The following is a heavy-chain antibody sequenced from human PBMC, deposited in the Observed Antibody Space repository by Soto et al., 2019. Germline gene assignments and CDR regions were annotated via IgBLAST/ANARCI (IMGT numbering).Heavy chain of an antibody. CDR2: MSHSGGT. Sequence: QVQLQQWGAGLLKPSETLSLTCAVYGGSVSSSSNYYWSWIRQPPGKGLEWIGEMSHSGGTHFNPSLKSRVTISVDTSKNQFSLKMSYVTAADTALYYCARVERGTATTVVDAFDIWGPGTMVTVSS. V-gene: IGHV4-34*01. CDR3: ARVERGTATTVVDAFDI. D-gene: IGHD1-1*01. J-gene: IGHJ3*02. CDR1: GGSVSSSSNYY.